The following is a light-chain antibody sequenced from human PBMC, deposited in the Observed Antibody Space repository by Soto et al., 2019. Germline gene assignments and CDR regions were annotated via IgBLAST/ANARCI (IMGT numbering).Light chain of an antibody. CDR3: AAWDDSLSGVV. CDR2: RNN. V-gene: IGLV1-47*01. J-gene: IGLJ2*01. Sequence: QSVLTQPASASGTPGQRVTISCSGSSSNIGSNYVYWYQQLPGTAPKLLIYRNNQRPSGVPARFSGSKSGTSASLAISGLRSEDEADYYCAAWDDSLSGVVFGGGTQLTVL. CDR1: SSNIGSNY.